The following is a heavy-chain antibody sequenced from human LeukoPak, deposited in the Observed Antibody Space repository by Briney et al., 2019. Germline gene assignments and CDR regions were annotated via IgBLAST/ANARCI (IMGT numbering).Heavy chain of an antibody. D-gene: IGHD3-22*01. J-gene: IGHJ4*02. CDR3: ARDLWLGERGLFFFEY. CDR2: MRDDGSEE. Sequence: GGSLRLSCAASGFTFRRHWMSWVRQAPGKGLEWVANMRDDGSEEFYVNSVKGRFTISRDNAKSSLYLQMDSLRAEDTAVYYCARDLWLGERGLFFFEYWGQGALVTVAS. V-gene: IGHV3-7*01. CDR1: GFTFRRHW.